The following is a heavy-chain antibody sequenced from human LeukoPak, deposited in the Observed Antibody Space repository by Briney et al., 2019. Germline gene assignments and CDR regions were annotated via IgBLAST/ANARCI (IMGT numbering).Heavy chain of an antibody. D-gene: IGHD1-26*01. Sequence: GGSLILSCAASGFTFSDYYMGWIRQAPGKGLDWIAYISSSGNLIHYADSVKGRFSVSRDNAKSSLYLQMNSLRGEDTAVYYCARVYSGVYYRGEYWGQGTLVTVSS. V-gene: IGHV3-11*04. CDR1: GFTFSDYY. CDR2: ISSSGNLI. CDR3: ARVYSGVYYRGEY. J-gene: IGHJ4*02.